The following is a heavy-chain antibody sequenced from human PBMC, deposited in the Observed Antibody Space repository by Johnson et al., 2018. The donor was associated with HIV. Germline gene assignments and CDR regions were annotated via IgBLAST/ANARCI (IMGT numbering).Heavy chain of an antibody. CDR1: GFTFTKYG. Sequence: QVQLVESGGGVVQPGRSLTLSCAASGFTFTKYGMHWVRQVPGMGLEWVTVISYDGSNKYYADSVKGRFTISRDTSKNTVYLQINSLRPEDSALYYCAKGEAQEGWIQLQSYACDFWGRGTMVTGSS. V-gene: IGHV3-30*18. CDR3: AKGEAQEGWIQLQSYACDF. D-gene: IGHD5-18*01. J-gene: IGHJ3*01. CDR2: ISYDGSNK.